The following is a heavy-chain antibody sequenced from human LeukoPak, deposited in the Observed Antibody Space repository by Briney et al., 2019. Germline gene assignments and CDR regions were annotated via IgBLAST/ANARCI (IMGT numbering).Heavy chain of an antibody. V-gene: IGHV3-74*01. D-gene: IGHD5-18*01. CDR2: IKSDGSIT. Sequence: GGSLRLSCAASGFSFSSHWKHWVRQAPGKGLVWVSRIKSDGSITTYADSVRGRFTISRDNAKNTLYLQMNSLRAEDTAVYYCTGPGYNFGQLDSWGQGTLVTVSS. J-gene: IGHJ4*02. CDR1: GFSFSSHW. CDR3: TGPGYNFGQLDS.